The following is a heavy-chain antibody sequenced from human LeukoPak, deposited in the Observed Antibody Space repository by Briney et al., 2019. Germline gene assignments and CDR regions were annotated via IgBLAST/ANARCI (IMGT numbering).Heavy chain of an antibody. Sequence: GGSLRLSCAASGFTFSNYAMSWVRQAPGKGLEWVANLDQDGSEKYYVDSVKGRFTISRDNAKNSLSLQMNSLRAEDTAVYYCARVLVAGSLDYWGQGTLVTVSS. CDR1: GFTFSNYA. CDR2: LDQDGSEK. CDR3: ARVLVAGSLDY. V-gene: IGHV3-7*01. D-gene: IGHD6-19*01. J-gene: IGHJ4*02.